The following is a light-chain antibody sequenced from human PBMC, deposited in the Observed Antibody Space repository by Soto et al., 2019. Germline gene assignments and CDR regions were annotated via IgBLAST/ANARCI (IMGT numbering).Light chain of an antibody. V-gene: IGLV2-8*01. CDR1: SSDVGGYNY. Sequence: QSLLTQPPSASGSPGQSVTISCTGTSSDVGGYNYVSWYQQHPGKAPKLMIYEVTRRPSGVPDRFSGSKSGNTASLTVSGLQAEDEADYFCSSFAGTLFYVFGTGTKVTVL. J-gene: IGLJ1*01. CDR2: EVT. CDR3: SSFAGTLFYV.